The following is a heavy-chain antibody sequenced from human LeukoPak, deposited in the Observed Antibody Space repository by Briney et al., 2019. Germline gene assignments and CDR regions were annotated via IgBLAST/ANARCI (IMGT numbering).Heavy chain of an antibody. Sequence: SETLSLTCSVSGGSISDISYYWGWIRQPPGRGLEWIGSVYKSGSTHYNPSLKSRVTMSVDTSKNQFSLKLSSVTAADTAVYYCARHVTRGYSYVGQNWFDLWGQGILVTVSS. V-gene: IGHV4-39*01. CDR3: ARHVTRGYSYVGQNWFDL. D-gene: IGHD5-18*01. CDR1: GGSISDISYY. CDR2: VYKSGST. J-gene: IGHJ5*02.